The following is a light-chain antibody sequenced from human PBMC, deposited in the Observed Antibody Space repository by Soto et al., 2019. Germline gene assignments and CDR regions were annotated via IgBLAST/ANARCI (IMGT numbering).Light chain of an antibody. CDR3: QQLNSFPL. Sequence: DIVMTQSPDSVGVSLGERATSNCKSSESVFYSSNNKNYLAWYQQKPGKAPKLLIYDASTLEGGVPSRFRGSGSGTEFTLTINSLQPEDFATYYCQQLNSFPLFGPGTKVDIK. CDR1: ESVFYSSNNKNY. J-gene: IGKJ3*01. CDR2: DAS. V-gene: IGKV4-1*01.